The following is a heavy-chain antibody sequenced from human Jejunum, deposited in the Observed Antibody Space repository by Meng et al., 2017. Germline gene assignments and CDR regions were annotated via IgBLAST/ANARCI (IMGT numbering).Heavy chain of an antibody. CDR3: ARDLGAVAGLDS. V-gene: IGHV1-2*06. J-gene: IGHJ4*02. CDR2: INPNSGGT. Sequence: QLVQSGAKVKPPGASVKVSCKASGYTFSDYYIYWVRQAPGQGLECMGRINPNSGGTNYAQEFQGRVTMTRDTSITTAYMELYRLKFADTAVYYCARDLGAVAGLDSWGQGTLVTVSS. D-gene: IGHD6-19*01. CDR1: GYTFSDYY.